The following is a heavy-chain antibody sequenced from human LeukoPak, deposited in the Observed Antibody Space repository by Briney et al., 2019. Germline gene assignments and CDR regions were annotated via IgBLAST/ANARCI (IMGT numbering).Heavy chain of an antibody. CDR1: GGSISSYY. D-gene: IGHD4-11*01. V-gene: IGHV4-59*12. Sequence: SETLSLTCTVSGGSISSYYWSWIRQPPGKGLEWIGYIYYSGSTNYNPSLKSRVTISVDTSKNQFSLKLSSVTAADTAVYYCARDRLQPWKNWFDPWGQGTLVTVSS. CDR3: ARDRLQPWKNWFDP. CDR2: IYYSGST. J-gene: IGHJ5*02.